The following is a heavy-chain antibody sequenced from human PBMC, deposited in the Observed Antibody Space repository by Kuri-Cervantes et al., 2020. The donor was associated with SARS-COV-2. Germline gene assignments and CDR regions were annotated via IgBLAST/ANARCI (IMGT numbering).Heavy chain of an antibody. J-gene: IGHJ6*03. V-gene: IGHV4-59*08. CDR2: IYYSGST. CDR3: ARSSGLTIFGVVSSTRYYYMDV. CDR1: GGTISSYY. D-gene: IGHD3-3*01. Sequence: SETLFLTCTVSGGTISSYYWSWIRQPPGKGLEWIGYIYYSGSTNYNPSLKSRVTISVDTSKNLFSLKLSSVTAADTAVYYCARSSGLTIFGVVSSTRYYYMDVWAKGTTVTVPS.